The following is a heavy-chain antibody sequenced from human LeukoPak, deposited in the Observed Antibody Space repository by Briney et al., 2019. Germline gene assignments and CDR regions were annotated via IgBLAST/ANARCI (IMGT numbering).Heavy chain of an antibody. Sequence: SVKVSCKASGGTFSSYAISWVRQAPGQGLEWMGGIIPIFGTANYAQKFQGRVTITADESTSTAYMELSSLRSEDTAVYYCARSDWGYCSSTSCLYWFDPWGQGTLVTVSS. CDR1: GGTFSSYA. D-gene: IGHD2-2*01. J-gene: IGHJ5*02. V-gene: IGHV1-69*13. CDR2: IIPIFGTA. CDR3: ARSDWGYCSSTSCLYWFDP.